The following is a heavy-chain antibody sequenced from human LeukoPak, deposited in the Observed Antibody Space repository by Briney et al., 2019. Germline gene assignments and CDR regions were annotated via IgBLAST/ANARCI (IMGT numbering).Heavy chain of an antibody. V-gene: IGHV3-23*01. CDR2: ISGSGGDT. Sequence: GGSLRLSCAASGFTFSNYAMNWVRQVPGKGLEWVSAISGSGGDTYYADSVKGRFTISRDNSKNTLYLQMNSLRAEDTAVYYCAKYYYGTRGNYFGMDVWGQGTTVTVSS. CDR1: GFTFSNYA. J-gene: IGHJ6*02. D-gene: IGHD1-26*01. CDR3: AKYYYGTRGNYFGMDV.